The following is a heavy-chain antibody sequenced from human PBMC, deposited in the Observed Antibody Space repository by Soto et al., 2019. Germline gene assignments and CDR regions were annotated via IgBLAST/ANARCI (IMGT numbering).Heavy chain of an antibody. CDR1: GFTFSTYT. V-gene: IGHV3-23*01. J-gene: IGHJ4*02. CDR2: ISGSGGSP. Sequence: GGSLRLSCAASGFTFSTYTMSWVRQAPGKGLEWVSVISGSGGSPSYADSVQGRFTISRDNSKNTLYLQMNSLRAEDTAVYYCAKDKSDYYYDSSGYRLYDYWGQGTLVTVSS. D-gene: IGHD3-22*01. CDR3: AKDKSDYYYDSSGYRLYDY.